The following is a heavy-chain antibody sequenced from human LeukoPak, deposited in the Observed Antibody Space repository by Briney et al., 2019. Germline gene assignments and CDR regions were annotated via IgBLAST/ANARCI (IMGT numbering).Heavy chain of an antibody. V-gene: IGHV1-18*01. CDR1: GYSFTNYV. D-gene: IGHD6-13*01. CDR2: ISPYNGNT. CDR3: ARPGTSWYTTYYFDS. J-gene: IGHJ4*02. Sequence: EASVKVSCKASGYSFTNYVINWVRQVPGQGLEWIGWISPYNGNTDYAQKLQGRVTLTTDTSTSTAYMDLRSLRSDDKAVYYCARPGTSWYTTYYFDSWGQGTLVTVSS.